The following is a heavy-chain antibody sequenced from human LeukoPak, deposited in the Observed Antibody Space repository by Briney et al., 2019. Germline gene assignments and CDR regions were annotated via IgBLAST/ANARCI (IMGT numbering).Heavy chain of an antibody. CDR1: GYTFTSFG. J-gene: IGHJ4*02. CDR2: ISAYNGNT. D-gene: IGHD1-26*01. Sequence: GASVKVFCKASGYTFTSFGISGVRQATGQGVEWMGWISAYNGNTNYARKLQGRVTMTTDTYTSTAYMELRRLRSDDTAVYYCARDRWELLRLWNYWGQGTLVTVSS. V-gene: IGHV1-18*01. CDR3: ARDRWELLRLWNY.